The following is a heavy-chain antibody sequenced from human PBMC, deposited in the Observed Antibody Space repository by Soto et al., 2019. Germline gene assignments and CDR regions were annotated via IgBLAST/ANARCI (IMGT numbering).Heavy chain of an antibody. CDR2: ISWNSGNT. V-gene: IGHV3-9*01. CDR3: AKSPPYCSTTNGRADLDY. CDR1: GFTFGNYA. D-gene: IGHD2-2*01. Sequence: EVQLVESGGGLVQPGRSLRLSCAASGFTFGNYAMHWVRQAPGKGLEWVSSISWNSGNTDYAGSVKGRFIISRDSAKNTLKLQMNRLRTEDTALDYGAKSPPYCSTTNGRADLDYWGQGTMVTVSS. J-gene: IGHJ4*02.